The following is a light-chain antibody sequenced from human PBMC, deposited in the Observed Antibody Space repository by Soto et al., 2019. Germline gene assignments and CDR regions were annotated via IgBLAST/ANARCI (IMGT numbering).Light chain of an antibody. CDR3: QQSYSTPIT. CDR1: QSISNY. Sequence: PITPSPSSMSASILDGVPITCWASQSISNYLDWYQQKPGEAPKLLIYAASSLQSGVPSRFSGSGSGTDFTLTISSLQSEDFATYYCQQSYSTPITFGQGTRLEI. CDR2: AAS. V-gene: IGKV1-39*01. J-gene: IGKJ5*01.